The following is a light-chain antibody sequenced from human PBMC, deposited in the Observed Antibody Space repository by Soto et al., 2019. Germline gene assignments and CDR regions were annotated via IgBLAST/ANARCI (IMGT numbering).Light chain of an antibody. J-gene: IGKJ5*01. CDR3: QHYGSSP. CDR1: QSVSSSY. CDR2: GAS. Sequence: EIVLTQSPGTLSLSPGERATLSCRASQSVSSSYLAWYQQKPGQAPRLLIYGASSRATGIPDRFSGSGSGTDFTLTISILEPEHFALYYCQHYGSSPFGQRTRLEMK. V-gene: IGKV3-20*01.